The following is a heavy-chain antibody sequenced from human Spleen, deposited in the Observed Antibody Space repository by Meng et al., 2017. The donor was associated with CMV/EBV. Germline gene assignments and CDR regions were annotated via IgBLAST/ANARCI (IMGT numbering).Heavy chain of an antibody. D-gene: IGHD5-24*01. CDR3: AREPLHRDGYNAYDY. Sequence: VYGGSFSGYYWSWIRQPPGKGLEWIGEINHSGSTNYNPSLKSRVTISVDTSKNQFSLKLSSVTAADTAVYYCAREPLHRDGYNAYDYWGQGTLVTVSS. CDR2: INHSGST. J-gene: IGHJ4*02. V-gene: IGHV4-34*01. CDR1: GGSFSGYY.